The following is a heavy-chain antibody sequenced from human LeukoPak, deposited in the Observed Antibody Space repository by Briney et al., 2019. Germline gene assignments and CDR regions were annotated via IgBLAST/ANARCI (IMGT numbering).Heavy chain of an antibody. CDR2: ISGSTGST. D-gene: IGHD2-2*01. V-gene: IGHV3-23*01. J-gene: IGHJ4*02. Sequence: PGGCLRLSCAASGFTFSNYAMNWDCQAPGKGLELVSLISGSTGSTYYADSVKGRFSISRDNSKNTVYLQMNSLRVEDTAVYYCARVPEYCSSTSCSIDYWGQGTLVTVSS. CDR1: GFTFSNYA. CDR3: ARVPEYCSSTSCSIDY.